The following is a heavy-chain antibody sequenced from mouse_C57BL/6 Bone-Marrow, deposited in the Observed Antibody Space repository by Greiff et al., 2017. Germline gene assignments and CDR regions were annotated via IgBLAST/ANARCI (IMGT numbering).Heavy chain of an antibody. D-gene: IGHD4-1*01. Sequence: EVKVVESGGGLVQPGESLKLSCESNEYEFPSHDMSWVRKTPEKRLELVAAITSDGGSTYYPDTMERRFIISRDNTKKTLYLQMSSLRSEDTALYYCARRAWDEDWYFDVWGTGTTVTVSS. CDR2: ITSDGGST. CDR3: ARRAWDEDWYFDV. J-gene: IGHJ1*03. V-gene: IGHV5-2*01. CDR1: EYEFPSHD.